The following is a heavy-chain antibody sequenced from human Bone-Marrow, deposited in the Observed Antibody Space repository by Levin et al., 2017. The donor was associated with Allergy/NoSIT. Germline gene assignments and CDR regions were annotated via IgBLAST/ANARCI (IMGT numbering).Heavy chain of an antibody. Sequence: SVKVSCKASGGTFSSYAISWVRQAPGQGLEWMGRIIPILGIANYAQKFQGRVTITADKSTSTAYMELSSLRSEDTAVYYCARVPVGATTSGWFDPWGQGTLVTVSS. CDR2: IIPILGIA. J-gene: IGHJ5*02. CDR3: ARVPVGATTSGWFDP. CDR1: GGTFSSYA. D-gene: IGHD1-26*01. V-gene: IGHV1-69*04.